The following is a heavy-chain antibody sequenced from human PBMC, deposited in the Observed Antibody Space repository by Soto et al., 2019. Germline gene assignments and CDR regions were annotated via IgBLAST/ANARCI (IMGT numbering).Heavy chain of an antibody. V-gene: IGHV3-13*01. D-gene: IGHD2-15*01. Sequence: EVQLVESGGGLVQPGGSLRLSCEASGFNFSSYDMHWVRHATGKGLEWVSVIGTAGDTFYTGSVKGRFTISRENGKNSLYLQRTSLRAGDTAGYYCARAGQCASSIGGSCYLGASDIWGQGTMVTVSS. CDR3: ARAGQCASSIGGSCYLGASDI. CDR1: GFNFSSYD. J-gene: IGHJ3*02. CDR2: IGTAGDT.